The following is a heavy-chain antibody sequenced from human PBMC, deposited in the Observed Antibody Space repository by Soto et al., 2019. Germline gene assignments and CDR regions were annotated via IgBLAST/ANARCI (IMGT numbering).Heavy chain of an antibody. CDR3: AREVRGGFTGIFDQ. V-gene: IGHV4-59*12. J-gene: IGHJ4*02. CDR2: IYYSGST. CDR1: GGSISSYY. Sequence: SETRSLTCTASGGSISSYYWSWSRQPPGKGLEWIGYIYYSGSTNYNPSLKSRVTLSLDKSKNQFSLRLSSVTAADTAVYYFAREVRGGFTGIFDQWGRGSRVTVSS. D-gene: IGHD2-15*01.